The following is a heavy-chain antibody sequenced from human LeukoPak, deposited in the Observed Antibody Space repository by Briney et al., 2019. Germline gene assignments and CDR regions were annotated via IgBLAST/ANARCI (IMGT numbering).Heavy chain of an antibody. D-gene: IGHD3-10*01. J-gene: IGHJ4*02. Sequence: SETLSLTCTVSGGSISSNTYYWSWIRQPPGKGLEWIGSIRYSGRTYYKPSLKSRVTISVDTSKNQFSLKVNSVTAADTAVYYCARRGGSGVRGDYYFDYWGQGTLVTVSS. CDR3: ARRGGSGVRGDYYFDY. V-gene: IGHV4-39*01. CDR1: GGSISSNTYY. CDR2: IRYSGRT.